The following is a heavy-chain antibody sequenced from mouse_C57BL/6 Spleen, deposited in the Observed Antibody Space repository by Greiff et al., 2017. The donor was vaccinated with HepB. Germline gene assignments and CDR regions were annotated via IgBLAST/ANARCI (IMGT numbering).Heavy chain of an antibody. CDR1: GYTFTDYY. CDR2: INPNNGGT. Sequence: LVKPGASVKISCKASGYTFTDYYMNWVKQSHGKSLEWIGDINPNNGGTSYNQKFKGKATLTVDKSSSTAYMELRSLTSEDSAVYYCARPSTGMVTTPFAYWGQGTLVTVSA. J-gene: IGHJ3*01. CDR3: ARPSTGMVTTPFAY. V-gene: IGHV1-26*01. D-gene: IGHD2-2*01.